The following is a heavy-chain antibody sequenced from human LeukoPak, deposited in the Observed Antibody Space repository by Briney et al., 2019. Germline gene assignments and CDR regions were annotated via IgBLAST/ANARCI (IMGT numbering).Heavy chain of an antibody. D-gene: IGHD7-27*01. Sequence: GGSLRLPCVASGLTISSNYMSWVRQAPGKGLEWVSVIYTGGSTSYADSVKGRFTISRDSSKNTLFLQMNSLRAVDTAVYYCARASTLRTGDAHWGQGTLVTVSS. CDR2: IYTGGST. J-gene: IGHJ4*02. V-gene: IGHV3-66*01. CDR1: GLTISSNY. CDR3: ARASTLRTGDAH.